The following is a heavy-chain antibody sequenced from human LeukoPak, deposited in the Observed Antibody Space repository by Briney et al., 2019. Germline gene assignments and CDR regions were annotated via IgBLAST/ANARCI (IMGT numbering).Heavy chain of an antibody. J-gene: IGHJ4*02. Sequence: EASLRVSCTASGYIFTSYGISWVRQAPGQGLEWMGWISAYNGTPNYAQSIKGRVTITTDTSKNTAYMELRSLRSDDTAVYCCARGLAGPPDYWGQGTLVTVSS. V-gene: IGHV1-18*04. CDR3: ARGLAGPPDY. CDR1: GYIFTSYG. CDR2: ISAYNGTP. D-gene: IGHD6-19*01.